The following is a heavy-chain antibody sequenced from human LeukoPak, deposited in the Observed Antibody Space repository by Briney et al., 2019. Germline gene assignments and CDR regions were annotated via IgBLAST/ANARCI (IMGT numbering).Heavy chain of an antibody. CDR2: IWYDGSNK. CDR3: ARDRGYSYGYPNWFDP. V-gene: IGHV3-33*01. CDR1: GFTFSYYS. Sequence: GGSLRLSCAASGFTFSYYSMHWVRQAPGQGLEWVAVIWYDGSNKYYADSVKGRFTISRDNSKSTVYLQMNSLRAEDTAVYYCARDRGYSYGYPNWFDPWGQGTLVTVSS. D-gene: IGHD5-18*01. J-gene: IGHJ5*02.